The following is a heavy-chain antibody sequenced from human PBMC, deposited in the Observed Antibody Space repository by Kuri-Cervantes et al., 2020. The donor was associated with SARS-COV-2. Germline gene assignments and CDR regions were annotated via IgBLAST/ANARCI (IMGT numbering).Heavy chain of an antibody. D-gene: IGHD6-25*01. CDR2: IGTAGDT. CDR1: GLTFSSHD. V-gene: IGHV3-13*03. CDR3: ARDRSRLMDV. Sequence: LSLTCAACGLTFSSHDMHWVRQATGKGLEWVSAIGTAGDTYYPGSVKGQFTISRENAKNSLYLQMNSLRAEDTAVYYCARDRSRLMDVWGKGTTVTVSS. J-gene: IGHJ6*04.